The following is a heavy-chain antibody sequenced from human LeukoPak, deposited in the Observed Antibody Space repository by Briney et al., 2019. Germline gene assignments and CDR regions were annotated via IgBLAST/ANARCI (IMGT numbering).Heavy chain of an antibody. J-gene: IGHJ5*02. V-gene: IGHV3-53*01. D-gene: IGHD2-2*01. CDR1: GFTVGSNY. CDR3: ARGGGDSCTSTSCNWFDP. CDR2: IYSGGST. Sequence: GGSLRLSCAASGFTVGSNYMSWVRQAPGKGLEWDSVIYSGGSTYYADSVKGRFTISRDNSKNTLYLQMNSLRADDTAVYYCARGGGDSCTSTSCNWFDPWGQGTLVTVSS.